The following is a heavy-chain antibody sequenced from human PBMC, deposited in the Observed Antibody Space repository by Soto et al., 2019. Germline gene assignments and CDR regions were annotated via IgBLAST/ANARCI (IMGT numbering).Heavy chain of an antibody. J-gene: IGHJ4*02. D-gene: IGHD3-3*01. Sequence: SETLSLTCTVSGGSISNYYWTWIRQPPGKGLEWIGYIYYSGSTNYNPSLKSRVTISLDTSKKQFSLKLSSVTAADTAVYYCARGFVYYDFWSGYYGNGYFDYWGQGNLLTVSS. CDR3: ARGFVYYDFWSGYYGNGYFDY. CDR2: IYYSGST. V-gene: IGHV4-59*01. CDR1: GGSISNYY.